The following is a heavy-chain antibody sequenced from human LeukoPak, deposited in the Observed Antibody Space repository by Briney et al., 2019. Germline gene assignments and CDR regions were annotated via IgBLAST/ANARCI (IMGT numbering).Heavy chain of an antibody. CDR2: VYYSGST. CDR1: GDSLRSYH. Sequence: SETLSLTCTVSGDSLRSYHWTWIRQPPGGGLEWIGYVYYSGSTNYTHSIKSRVSISLDTSNNQFSLRLSSLTAADTAIYYCATYTRHCSGGTCYSIDYWGQGTLVTVSS. V-gene: IGHV4-59*08. CDR3: ATYTRHCSGGTCYSIDY. D-gene: IGHD2-15*01. J-gene: IGHJ4*02.